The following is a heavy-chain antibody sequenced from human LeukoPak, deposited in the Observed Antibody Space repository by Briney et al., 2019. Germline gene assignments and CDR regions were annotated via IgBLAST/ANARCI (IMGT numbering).Heavy chain of an antibody. J-gene: IGHJ6*03. V-gene: IGHV4-59*01. CDR2: IYYSGST. Sequence: SETLSLTCTVSGGSISSYYWSWIRQPPGKGLEWIGYIYYSGSTNYNPSLKSRVTISVDTSKNQFSLKLSSVTAADTAVYYCAGGAPSSSSGYYYYMDVWGKGTTVTASS. CDR1: GGSISSYY. D-gene: IGHD6-6*01. CDR3: AGGAPSSSSGYYYYMDV.